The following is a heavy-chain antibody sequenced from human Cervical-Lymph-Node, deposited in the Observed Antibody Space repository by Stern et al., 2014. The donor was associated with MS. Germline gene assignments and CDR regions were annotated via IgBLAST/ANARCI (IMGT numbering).Heavy chain of an antibody. Sequence: QLVQSGAEVKKPGASVKVSCKASEYTFTYFFMHWVRQAPGQGLEWMGVINPSGGFTTYAQKFQGRVTMTRDTSTSTVYMELTSLTSEDTAVYYCASARNTAFDIWGQGTVVTVSS. CDR2: INPSGGFT. CDR1: EYTFTYFF. J-gene: IGHJ3*02. V-gene: IGHV1-46*03. CDR3: ASARNTAFDI.